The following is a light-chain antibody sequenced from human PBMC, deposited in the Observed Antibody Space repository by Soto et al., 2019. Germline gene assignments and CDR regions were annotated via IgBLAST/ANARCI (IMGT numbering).Light chain of an antibody. J-gene: IGKJ1*01. V-gene: IGKV3-20*01. CDR3: QQYNNWPPWT. CDR2: DAS. CDR1: QSVGSSY. Sequence: EVVLTQSPGTLSLSPGERATLSCRASQSVGSSYLAWYQQKPGQAPRLLIYDASSRATGIPDRFNGSGSGTDFTLTISSLQSEDFAVYYCQQYNNWPPWTFGQGTKVDIK.